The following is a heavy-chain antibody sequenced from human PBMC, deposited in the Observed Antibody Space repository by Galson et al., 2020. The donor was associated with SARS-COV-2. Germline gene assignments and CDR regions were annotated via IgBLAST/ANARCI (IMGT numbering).Heavy chain of an antibody. Sequence: SLKISCAASGFRFDDYAMQWVRPAPGKGLEWVAGITWNSGGIGYADSVRGRFTISRDNANNSLYLQMNSLRIEDTGLYYCLKDGSVGTRGGLDPWGQGTLVTVSS. CDR2: ITWNSGGI. D-gene: IGHD3-10*01. V-gene: IGHV3-9*01. J-gene: IGHJ5*02. CDR3: LKDGSVGTRGGLDP. CDR1: GFRFDDYA.